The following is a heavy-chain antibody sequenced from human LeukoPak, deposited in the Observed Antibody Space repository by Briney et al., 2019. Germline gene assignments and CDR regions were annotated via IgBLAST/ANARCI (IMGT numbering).Heavy chain of an antibody. J-gene: IGHJ4*02. V-gene: IGHV3-49*03. Sequence: PGRSLRLSCTASGFTFGDYARSGFGQAQGRGLEWVGFIRSKAYGGTTEYAASVKGRFTISRDDSKSIAYLQMNSLKTEDTAVYYCTRAPWLWGQGTLVTVSS. D-gene: IGHD3-22*01. CDR1: GFTFGDYA. CDR2: IRSKAYGGTT. CDR3: TRAPWL.